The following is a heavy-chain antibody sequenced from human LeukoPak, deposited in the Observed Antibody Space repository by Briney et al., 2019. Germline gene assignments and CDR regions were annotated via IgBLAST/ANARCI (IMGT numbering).Heavy chain of an antibody. J-gene: IGHJ3*02. D-gene: IGHD3-22*01. CDR3: ARRQNYYDSSGYSAPDAFDI. CDR1: GFTFSSYS. Sequence: GGSLRLSCAASGFTFSSYSMNWVRQAPGKGLEWVANIKQDGSEKYYVDSVKGRFTISRDNAKNSLYLQMNSLRAEDTAVYYCARRQNYYDSSGYSAPDAFDIWGQGTMVTVSS. V-gene: IGHV3-7*01. CDR2: IKQDGSEK.